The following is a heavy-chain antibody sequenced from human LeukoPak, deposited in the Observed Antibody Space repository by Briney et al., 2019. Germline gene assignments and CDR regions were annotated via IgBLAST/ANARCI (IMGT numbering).Heavy chain of an antibody. V-gene: IGHV3-21*01. CDR2: ISSSSSYI. Sequence: GGSLRLSCAASGFTFSSYAMSWVRQAPGKGLEWVSSISSSSSYIYYADSVKGRFTISRDNAKNSLYLQMNSLRAEDTAVYYCASPITMVRGVTFDYWGQGTLVTVSS. CDR1: GFTFSSYA. CDR3: ASPITMVRGVTFDY. J-gene: IGHJ4*02. D-gene: IGHD3-10*01.